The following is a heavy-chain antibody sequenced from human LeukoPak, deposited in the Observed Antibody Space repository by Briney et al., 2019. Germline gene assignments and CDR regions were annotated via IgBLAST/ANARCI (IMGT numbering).Heavy chain of an antibody. Sequence: GGSLRLSCAASGSTFSSYSLNWFRQPPGKGLEWASSISSSSSYIYYADSVKGRFTISRDNAKNSLYLQMNSLRAEDTAVYYCARILHGSGSYGLDYWGQGTLVTVSS. CDR2: ISSSSSYI. CDR3: ARILHGSGSYGLDY. J-gene: IGHJ4*02. D-gene: IGHD3-10*01. V-gene: IGHV3-21*01. CDR1: GSTFSSYS.